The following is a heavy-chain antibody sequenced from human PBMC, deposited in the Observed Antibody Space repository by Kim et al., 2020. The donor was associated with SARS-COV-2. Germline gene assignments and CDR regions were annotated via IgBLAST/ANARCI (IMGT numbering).Heavy chain of an antibody. J-gene: IGHJ6*02. V-gene: IGHV3-73*01. CDR3: TRQDYDFWSGPNYYYGMDV. Sequence: GRFTISRDDSKNTAYLQMNSLKTEDTAVYYCTRQDYDFWSGPNYYYGMDVWGQGTTVTVSS. D-gene: IGHD3-3*01.